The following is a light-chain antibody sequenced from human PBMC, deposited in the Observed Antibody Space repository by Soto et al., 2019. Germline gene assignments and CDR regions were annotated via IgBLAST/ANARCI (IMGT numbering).Light chain of an antibody. CDR1: QSLLHSSDNRNY. Sequence: EIVMAQFPETLAVSVGERATIKCRSSQSLLHSSDNRNYLTWYQQKPGQPPKPLIYWASTRHSGVPDRFSGSGSGTDFTLTINSLQAEDVAVYYCQQYYSTPWTFGQGTKVDIK. J-gene: IGKJ1*01. CDR3: QQYYSTPWT. V-gene: IGKV4-1*01. CDR2: WAS.